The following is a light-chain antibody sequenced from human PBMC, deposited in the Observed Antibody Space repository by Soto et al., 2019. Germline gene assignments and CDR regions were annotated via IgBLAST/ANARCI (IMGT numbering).Light chain of an antibody. CDR3: ISYTINITHHI. CDR2: DVT. CDR1: SSDVGGYNY. Sequence: QSALTQPASVSASPGQSITISCTGTSSDVGGYNYVSWYQQYPGKAPQLIIYDVTVRPSAVSNRFSGSKSGNTASLTISGLQAEDEADYYCISYTINITHHIFGGGTKLTVL. V-gene: IGLV2-14*01. J-gene: IGLJ2*01.